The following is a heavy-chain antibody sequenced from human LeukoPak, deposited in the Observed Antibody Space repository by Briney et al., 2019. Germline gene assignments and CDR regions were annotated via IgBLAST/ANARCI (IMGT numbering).Heavy chain of an antibody. Sequence: GGSLRLSFAASGFTFSSYSMNWVRQAPGKGLEGVSSINSSSSYIYYADSVKGRFTISRDNAKSSLYLQMNSLRAEDTAVYYCARGREGIVGATTGYFDYWGQGTLVTVSS. V-gene: IGHV3-21*01. J-gene: IGHJ4*02. CDR3: ARGREGIVGATTGYFDY. CDR2: INSSSSYI. D-gene: IGHD1-26*01. CDR1: GFTFSSYS.